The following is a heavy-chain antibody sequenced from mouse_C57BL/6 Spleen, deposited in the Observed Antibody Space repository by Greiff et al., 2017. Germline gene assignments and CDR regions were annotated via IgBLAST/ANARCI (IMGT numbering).Heavy chain of an antibody. D-gene: IGHD1-1*01. CDR1: GFSLTSYG. Sequence: VHLVESGPGLVAPSQSLSITCTVSGFSLTSYGVDWVRQSPGKGLEWLGVIWGVGSTNYNSALKSRLSISKDNSKSQVFLKMNSLQTDDTAMYYCASRLYGSSNYYAMDYWGQGTSLTVSS. V-gene: IGHV2-6*01. CDR3: ASRLYGSSNYYAMDY. J-gene: IGHJ4*01. CDR2: IWGVGST.